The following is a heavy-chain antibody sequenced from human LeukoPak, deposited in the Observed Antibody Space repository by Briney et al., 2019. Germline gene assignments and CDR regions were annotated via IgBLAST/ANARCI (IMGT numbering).Heavy chain of an antibody. CDR3: ARGGYYYMDV. Sequence: SETLSLTCTVSGGSISPYYWSWIRQPPGKGLEWVGYIFYSGSTNYNPSLKSRVTISVDASKKQFSLKLSSVTAADTAVYYCARGGYYYMDVWGKGTTVTVSS. CDR1: GGSISPYY. CDR2: IFYSGST. V-gene: IGHV4-59*01. J-gene: IGHJ6*03.